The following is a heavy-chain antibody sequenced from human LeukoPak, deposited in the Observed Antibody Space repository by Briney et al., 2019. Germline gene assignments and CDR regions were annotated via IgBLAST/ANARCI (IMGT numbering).Heavy chain of an antibody. Sequence: ASVKVSCKVSGYTFTGYYMHWVRQAPGQGLEWMGRINPNSGGTNYAQKFQGRVTMTRDTSISTAYMELSRLRSDDTAVYYCARDPAIFGVVSWYYFDYWGQGTLVTVSS. J-gene: IGHJ4*02. CDR1: GYTFTGYY. CDR2: INPNSGGT. CDR3: ARDPAIFGVVSWYYFDY. D-gene: IGHD3-3*01. V-gene: IGHV1-2*06.